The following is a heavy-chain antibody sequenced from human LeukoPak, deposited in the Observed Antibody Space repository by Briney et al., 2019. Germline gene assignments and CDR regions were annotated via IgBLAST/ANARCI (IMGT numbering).Heavy chain of an antibody. Sequence: GGSLRLSCVASGFTFSSYWMSWVRQAPGKGPEWVANIKQDSGEIYYVDSVKGRFTISRDNAKNSLYLQMNSLRAEDTAVYYCARDKIVGPTRFDYWGQGILVTVSS. V-gene: IGHV3-7*01. CDR3: ARDKIVGPTRFDY. CDR1: GFTFSSYW. D-gene: IGHD1-26*01. CDR2: IKQDSGEI. J-gene: IGHJ4*02.